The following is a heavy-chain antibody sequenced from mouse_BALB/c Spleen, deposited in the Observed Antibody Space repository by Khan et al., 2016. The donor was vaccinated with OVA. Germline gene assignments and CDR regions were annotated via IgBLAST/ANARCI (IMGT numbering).Heavy chain of an antibody. CDR1: GISITSGNYR. D-gene: IGHD1-1*01. J-gene: IGHJ1*01. V-gene: IGHV3-5*02. Sequence: VQLKQSGPGLVKPSQTVSLTCTVTGISITSGNYRWSWIRQFPGNKLEWIGNIYYSGTVTSNPSLTSRTTITRDTSKNQFFLEMNSLTAEDTATYDCARDYGSLYWYFDVWGEGTTVTVSS. CDR3: ARDYGSLYWYFDV. CDR2: IYYSGTV.